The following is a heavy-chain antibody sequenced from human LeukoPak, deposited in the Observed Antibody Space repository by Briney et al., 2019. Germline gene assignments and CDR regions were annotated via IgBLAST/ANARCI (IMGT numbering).Heavy chain of an antibody. J-gene: IGHJ4*02. V-gene: IGHV3-23*01. Sequence: GGSLRLSCAASGFTFSSYSMNWVRQAPGKGLEWVSTFSGGSTYYADSVKGRFTLSRDNSRNTVYLQMNSLRAEDTAVYYCAKKPASSGYYPFDYWGQGTLVTVSS. CDR1: GFTFSSYS. CDR2: FSGGST. CDR3: AKKPASSGYYPFDY. D-gene: IGHD3-22*01.